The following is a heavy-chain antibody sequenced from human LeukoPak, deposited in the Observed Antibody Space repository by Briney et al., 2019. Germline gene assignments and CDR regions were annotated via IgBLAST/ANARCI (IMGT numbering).Heavy chain of an antibody. CDR2: ISSSSSYI. CDR3: ARIRFLRWFDP. V-gene: IGHV3-21*04. D-gene: IGHD3-3*01. Sequence: GGSLRLSCAASGFTFSSYSMNWVRQAPGKGLEWVSSISSSSSYIYYADSVKGRFTISRDNAKNSLYLQMNSLRSEDTAVYYCARIRFLRWFDPWGQGTLVTVSS. CDR1: GFTFSSYS. J-gene: IGHJ5*02.